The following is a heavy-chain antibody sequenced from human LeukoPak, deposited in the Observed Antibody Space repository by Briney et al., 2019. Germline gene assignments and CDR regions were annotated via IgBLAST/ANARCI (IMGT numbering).Heavy chain of an antibody. CDR1: GGSISSGGYY. CDR3: ARATSGNPLPTSYYYYYMDV. D-gene: IGHD4-23*01. J-gene: IGHJ6*03. CDR2: IYYSGST. V-gene: IGHV4-31*03. Sequence: PSETLSLTCTVSGGSISSGGYYWSWIRQHPGKGLEWIGYIYYSGSTYYNPSLKSRVTISVDTSKNQFSLKLSSVTAADTAVYYCARATSGNPLPTSYYYYYMDVWGKGTTVTVSS.